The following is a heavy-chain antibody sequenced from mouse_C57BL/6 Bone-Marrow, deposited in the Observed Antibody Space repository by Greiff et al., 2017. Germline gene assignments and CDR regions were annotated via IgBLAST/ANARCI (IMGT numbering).Heavy chain of an antibody. D-gene: IGHD1-1*01. V-gene: IGHV5-9*01. CDR1: GFTFSSYT. CDR2: ISGGGGNT. J-gene: IGHJ4*01. Sequence: EVQLVESGGGLVKPGGSLKLSCAASGFTFSSYTMSWVRQTPEKRLEWVATISGGGGNTYYPDSVKGRFTISRDNAKNTLYLQMSSLRSEDTALYYCARPYYYGSSYNAMGYWGQGTSVTVSS. CDR3: ARPYYYGSSYNAMGY.